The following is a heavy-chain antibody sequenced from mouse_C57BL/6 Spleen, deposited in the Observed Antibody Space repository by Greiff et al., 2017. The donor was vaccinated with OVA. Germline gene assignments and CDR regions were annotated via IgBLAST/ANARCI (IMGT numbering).Heavy chain of an antibody. D-gene: IGHD1-1*01. Sequence: VQLKESGPGLAKPSQTLSLTCSVTGYSITSDYWNWIRKFPGNKLEYMGYISYSGSTYYNPSLKSRISITRDTSKNQYYLQLNSVTTEDTATYYCARYPNYYGSSDGWYFDVWGTGTTVTVSS. J-gene: IGHJ1*03. CDR3: ARYPNYYGSSDGWYFDV. CDR2: ISYSGST. CDR1: GYSITSDY. V-gene: IGHV3-8*01.